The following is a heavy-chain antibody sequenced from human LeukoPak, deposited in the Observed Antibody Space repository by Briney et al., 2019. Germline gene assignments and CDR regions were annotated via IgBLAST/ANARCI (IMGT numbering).Heavy chain of an antibody. CDR3: ARDRGGSSGWPLGYYFDY. J-gene: IGHJ4*02. V-gene: IGHV3-13*01. Sequence: PGGSLRLSCAASGFTFSSYDMHWVRQATGKGLEWVSAIGTAGDTYYPGSVKGRFTISRENAKNSLYLQMNSLRAGDTAVYYCARDRGGSSGWPLGYYFDYWGQGTLVTVSS. CDR1: GFTFSSYD. D-gene: IGHD6-19*01. CDR2: IGTAGDT.